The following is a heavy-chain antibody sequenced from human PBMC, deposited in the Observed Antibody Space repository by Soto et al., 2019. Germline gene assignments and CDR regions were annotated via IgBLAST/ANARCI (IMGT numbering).Heavy chain of an antibody. CDR3: GTGSASDF. CDR2: IRRKSDGETT. J-gene: IGHJ3*01. CDR1: GFTFTRSY. V-gene: IGHV3-15*01. Sequence: DVQLVESGGGLVQPGGSLRISCEVSGFTFTRSYMTWVRQAPGKGLEWVAHIRRKSDGETTDYAAPVKGRFTISRDDSKSTLYLQMSSLKTEDTAVYYCGTGSASDFWGQGTMVTVSS.